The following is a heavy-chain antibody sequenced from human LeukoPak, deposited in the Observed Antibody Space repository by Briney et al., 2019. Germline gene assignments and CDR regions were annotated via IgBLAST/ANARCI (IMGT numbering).Heavy chain of an antibody. J-gene: IGHJ4*02. Sequence: PGGSLRLSCAASGFTFSGYAMHWVRQAPGKGLEFVSAISSNGGSTYFANSVKGRFTISRDNSKSTLFLQMGSLRAEDMAVYYCARVRGAYYFDYWGQGTLVTVSS. CDR2: ISSNGGST. CDR1: GFTFSGYA. D-gene: IGHD3-16*01. V-gene: IGHV3-64*01. CDR3: ARVRGAYYFDY.